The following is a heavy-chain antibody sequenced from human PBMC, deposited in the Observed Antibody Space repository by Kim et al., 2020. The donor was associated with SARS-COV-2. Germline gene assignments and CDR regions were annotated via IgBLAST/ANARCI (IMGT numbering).Heavy chain of an antibody. V-gene: IGHV4-4*07. CDR2: IYSSGST. Sequence: SETLSLTCNVSGGSISSYYWSWIRQPAGKGLEWIGRIYSSGSTNYNPSLQSRVTMSVDTSKNQFSLRLSSVTAADTAMYYCARDVVGSGWFDYWGQGTLVTVSS. J-gene: IGHJ4*02. CDR1: GGSISSYY. D-gene: IGHD6-19*01. CDR3: ARDVVGSGWFDY.